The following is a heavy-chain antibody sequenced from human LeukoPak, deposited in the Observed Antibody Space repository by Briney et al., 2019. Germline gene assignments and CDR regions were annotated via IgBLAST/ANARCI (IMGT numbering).Heavy chain of an antibody. V-gene: IGHV3-23*01. CDR1: GFTFSSYA. CDR2: ISGSGGST. D-gene: IGHD3-10*01. Sequence: GGSLRLSCAASGFTFSSYAMSWVRQAPGKGLEWVSAISGSGGSTYYADSVKGRFTISRDNSKNTLYLQMNSLRAEDTAVYYCAKGPLFFMVRGCYFDYWGQGTLVTVSS. CDR3: AKGPLFFMVRGCYFDY. J-gene: IGHJ4*02.